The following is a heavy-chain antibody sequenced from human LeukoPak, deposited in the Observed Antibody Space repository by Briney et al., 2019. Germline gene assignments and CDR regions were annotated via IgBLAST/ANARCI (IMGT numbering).Heavy chain of an antibody. D-gene: IGHD6-13*01. J-gene: IGHJ5*02. CDR3: ARSVPIAAAGTDWFDP. V-gene: IGHV4-39*01. CDR2: IYYSGST. Sequence: PSETLSLTCTVSGGSISSSSYYWGWIRQPPGKGLEWIRSIYYSGSTYYNPSLKSRVTISVDTSKNQFSLKLSSVTAADTAVYYCARSVPIAAAGTDWFDPWGQGTLVTVSS. CDR1: GGSISSSSYY.